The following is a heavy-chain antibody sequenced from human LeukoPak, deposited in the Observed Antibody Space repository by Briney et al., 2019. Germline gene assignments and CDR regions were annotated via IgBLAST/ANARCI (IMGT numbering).Heavy chain of an antibody. CDR3: ARDRVYLGQEDALDI. CDR1: GFTFSSYT. CDR2: IYSIGST. V-gene: IGHV3-53*01. J-gene: IGHJ3*02. Sequence: GGSLRLSCAASGFTFSSYTMTWVRQPPRKGLEWVSVIYSIGSTFYADSVKGRFTISRDNTKNTLYLHMNSLRTENTAVYYCARDRVYLGQEDALDIWGKGTMVTVSS. D-gene: IGHD7-27*01.